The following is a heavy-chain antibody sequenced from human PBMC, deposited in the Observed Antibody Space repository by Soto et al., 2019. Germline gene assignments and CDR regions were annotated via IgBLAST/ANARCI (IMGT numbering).Heavy chain of an antibody. CDR2: IWYDGSNK. Sequence: GGSLRLSCAASGFTFSSYGMHWVRQAPGKGLEWVAVIWYDGSNKYYADSVKGRFTISRDNSKNTLYLQMNSLRAEDTAVYYCARDRELAHLDYYYYMDVWGKGTTVTVSS. CDR3: ARDRELAHLDYYYYMDV. J-gene: IGHJ6*03. V-gene: IGHV3-33*01. D-gene: IGHD3-10*01. CDR1: GFTFSSYG.